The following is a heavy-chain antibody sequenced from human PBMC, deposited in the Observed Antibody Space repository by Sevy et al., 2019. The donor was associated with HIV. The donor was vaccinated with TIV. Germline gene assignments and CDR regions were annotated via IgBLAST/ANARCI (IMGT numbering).Heavy chain of an antibody. Sequence: GESLKISCAASGFTFSSYWMSWVRQAPGKGLEWVANINKDGSSKYYVDSVKGRFTISRDNAKNSLYLQMNSLRAEDTAVYYCARVGSTVVTPFDSWGQGTLVTVSS. CDR1: GFTFSSYW. CDR3: ARVGSTVVTPFDS. D-gene: IGHD4-17*01. CDR2: INKDGSSK. V-gene: IGHV3-7*01. J-gene: IGHJ4*02.